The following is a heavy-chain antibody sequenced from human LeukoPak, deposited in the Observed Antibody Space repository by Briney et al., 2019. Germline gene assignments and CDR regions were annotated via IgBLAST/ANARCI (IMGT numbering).Heavy chain of an antibody. CDR2: FYYGGST. J-gene: IGHJ4*02. CDR1: GDSIGSSSDY. V-gene: IGHV4-39*01. CDR3: TRLDY. Sequence: PSETLSLTCTVSGDSIGSSSDYWGWVRQPPGKGLEWIGSFYYGGSTYYNPSLKSRVTISVDTSKNQFSLELSSVTASDTAIYYCTRLDYWGQGTPVTVSS.